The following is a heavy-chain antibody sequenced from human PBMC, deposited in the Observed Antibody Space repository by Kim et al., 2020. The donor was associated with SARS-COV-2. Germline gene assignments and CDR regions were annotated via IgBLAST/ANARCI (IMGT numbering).Heavy chain of an antibody. D-gene: IGHD6-19*01. Sequence: ADSVQCRITISRDNAKNALSLQMTSLRVSDTAVYYCARRAYSSGWWYFDFWGQGTLVTVSS. CDR3: ARRAYSSGWWYFDF. V-gene: IGHV3-74*01. J-gene: IGHJ4*02.